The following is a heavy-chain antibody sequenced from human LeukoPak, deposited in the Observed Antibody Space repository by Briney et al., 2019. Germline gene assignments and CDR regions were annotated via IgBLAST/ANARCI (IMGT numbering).Heavy chain of an antibody. Sequence: PSETLSLTCTVSGGSISSSSYYWGWIRQPPGKGLEWIGSIYYSGSTYYNPSLKSRVTISVDTSKNQFSLKLSSVTAADTAVHYCARGIWEDYGSGRGGRYYYMDVWGKGTTVTVSS. CDR1: GGSISSSSYY. J-gene: IGHJ6*03. CDR3: ARGIWEDYGSGRGGRYYYMDV. CDR2: IYYSGST. D-gene: IGHD3-10*01. V-gene: IGHV4-39*07.